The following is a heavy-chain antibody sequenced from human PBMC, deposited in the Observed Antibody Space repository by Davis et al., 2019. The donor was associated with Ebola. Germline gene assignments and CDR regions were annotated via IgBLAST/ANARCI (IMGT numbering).Heavy chain of an antibody. CDR1: GGSFSGYY. J-gene: IGHJ4*02. CDR3: ARVMYSSSSAPFDY. V-gene: IGHV4-34*01. D-gene: IGHD6-6*01. CDR2: INHSGST. Sequence: SETLSLTCAVYGGSFSGYYWSWIRQPPGKGLEWIEEINHSGSTNYNPSLKSRVTISVDTSKNQFSLKLSSVTAADTAVYYCARVMYSSSSAPFDYWGQGTLVTVSS.